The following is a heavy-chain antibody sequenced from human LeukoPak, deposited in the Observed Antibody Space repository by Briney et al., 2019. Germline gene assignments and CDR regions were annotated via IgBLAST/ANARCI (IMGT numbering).Heavy chain of an antibody. CDR3: AREGTDCSGGSCYEGAFDY. CDR2: IKQDGSEK. CDR1: GFTFSSYW. V-gene: IGHV3-7*03. Sequence: GGSLRLSCAASGFTFSSYWMSWVRQAPGKGLEWVANIKQDGSEKYYVDSVKGRFTISRDNAKNSLYLQMNSLRSEDTAVYYCAREGTDCSGGSCYEGAFDYWGQGTLVTVSS. D-gene: IGHD2-15*01. J-gene: IGHJ4*02.